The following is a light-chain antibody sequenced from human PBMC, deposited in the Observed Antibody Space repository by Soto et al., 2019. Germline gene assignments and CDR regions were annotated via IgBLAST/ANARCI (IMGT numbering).Light chain of an antibody. CDR3: GSWDSSLSAYV. V-gene: IGLV1-51*01. J-gene: IGLJ1*01. CDR2: DDD. CDR1: SSNIGGNS. Sequence: QSVLTQPPSVSAAPGQRVTNSCSGSSSNIGGNSVSWYQQLPGTAPTLLIYDDDRRPSGIPDRLSGSKSGTSATLGITGFQTGDEADYYCGSWDSSLSAYVFGTGTKVTVL.